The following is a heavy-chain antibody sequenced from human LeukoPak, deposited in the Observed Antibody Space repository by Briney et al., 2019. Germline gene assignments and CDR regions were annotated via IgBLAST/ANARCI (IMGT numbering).Heavy chain of an antibody. CDR2: INGDGRNI. CDR3: TRDLMDYDVSTGLHHYYMDV. CDR1: GFTFSSYS. Sequence: GGSLRLSCAASGFTFSSYSMNWVRQDPRKGLVWVSRINGDGRNINYADSVRGRFTISRDNAKNTLYLQMNTLRVEDTAVYYCTRDLMDYDVSTGLHHYYMDVWGQGTTVTVSS. D-gene: IGHD3-9*01. V-gene: IGHV3-74*01. J-gene: IGHJ6*02.